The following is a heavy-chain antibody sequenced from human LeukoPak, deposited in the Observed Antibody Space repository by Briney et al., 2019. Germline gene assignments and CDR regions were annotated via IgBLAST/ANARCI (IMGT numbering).Heavy chain of an antibody. J-gene: IGHJ4*02. D-gene: IGHD3-22*01. CDR2: ISGSGGST. V-gene: IGHV3-23*01. CDR3: AKEAGITMIVVVRYYFDY. CDR1: GFTFGSYA. Sequence: GSLRLSCAASGFTFGSYAVSWVRQAPGKGLEWVSAISGSGGSTYYADSVKGRFTISRDNSKNTLYLQMNSLRAEDTAVYYCAKEAGITMIVVVRYYFDYWGQGTLVTVSS.